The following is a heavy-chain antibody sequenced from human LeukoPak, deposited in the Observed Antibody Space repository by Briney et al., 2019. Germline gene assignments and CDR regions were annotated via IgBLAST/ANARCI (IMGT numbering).Heavy chain of an antibody. CDR2: IYSGGST. CDR3: ARGRYCSSTSCPIDY. J-gene: IGHJ4*02. V-gene: IGHV3-53*01. D-gene: IGHD2-2*01. Sequence: GGSLRLSCAASGFTVSSNYMSWVRQAPGKGLEWVSVIYSGGSTYYADSVKGRFTISRDNSKNTLYLQMNSLRDEDTAVYYCARGRYCSSTSCPIDYWGQGTLVTVSS. CDR1: GFTVSSNY.